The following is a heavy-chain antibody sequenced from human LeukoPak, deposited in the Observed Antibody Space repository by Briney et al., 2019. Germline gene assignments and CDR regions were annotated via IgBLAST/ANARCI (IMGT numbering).Heavy chain of an antibody. D-gene: IGHD2-21*01. Sequence: GGSLRLSCAPSGFTFSTFTMNLGSQTPGQGLEWVSAISGSGSDLYYADSVKGRFTISRDNPKRSLYLQMNSLRAEDTAVYYCSRRTIPNDSFYVWGQGTVVTVSS. CDR3: SRRTIPNDSFYV. J-gene: IGHJ3*01. V-gene: IGHV3-21*01. CDR1: GFTFSTFT. CDR2: ISGSGSDL.